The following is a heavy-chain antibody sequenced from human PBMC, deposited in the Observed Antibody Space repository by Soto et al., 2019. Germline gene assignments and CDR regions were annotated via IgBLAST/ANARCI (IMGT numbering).Heavy chain of an antibody. V-gene: IGHV4-39*01. CDR2: IYYSGST. D-gene: IGHD6-13*01. CDR3: ARQEAAAPTYYFDY. CDR1: GGSISSSSYY. J-gene: IGHJ4*02. Sequence: PSETLSLTCTVSGGSISSSSYYWGWIRQPPGKGLEWIGSIYYSGSTYYNPSLKSRVTISVDTSKNQFSLKLSSATAADTAVYYCARQEAAAPTYYFDYWGQGTLVTVSS.